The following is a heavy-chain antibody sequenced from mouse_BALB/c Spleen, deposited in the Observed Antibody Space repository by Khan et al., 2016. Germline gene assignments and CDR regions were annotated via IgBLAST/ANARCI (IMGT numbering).Heavy chain of an antibody. Sequence: EVELVESGGGLVKPGGSLKLSCAASGFTFSSHAMSWVRQTPEKRLEWVASISSGGTTFYPDSLKGRFTISRDNARNILYLQRRSIGSEDTAMYSSVRGVIMVLDDFDYWGQGTTLTVSS. CDR1: GFTFSSHA. CDR3: VRGVIMVLDDFDY. V-gene: IGHV5-6-5*01. D-gene: IGHD1-1*02. CDR2: ISSGGTT. J-gene: IGHJ2*01.